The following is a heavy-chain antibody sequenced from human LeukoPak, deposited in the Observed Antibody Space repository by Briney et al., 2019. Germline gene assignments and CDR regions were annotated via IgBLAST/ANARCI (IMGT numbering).Heavy chain of an antibody. V-gene: IGHV3-23*01. CDR2: ISGGGSTT. J-gene: IGHJ4*02. Sequence: GGSLRLSCAASGFTFSSSAISWVRQAPGKGLEWVSAISGGGSTTYYADSVKGRFTISRDNSKNTLFLQMNSLRAEDTALYYCAKGYVTTGYFDYWGQGTLVTVSS. D-gene: IGHD3-16*01. CDR1: GFTFSSSA. CDR3: AKGYVTTGYFDY.